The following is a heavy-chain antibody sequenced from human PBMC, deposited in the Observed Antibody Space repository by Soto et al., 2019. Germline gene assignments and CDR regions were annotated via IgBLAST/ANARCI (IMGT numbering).Heavy chain of an antibody. V-gene: IGHV4-30-4*01. Sequence: TLSLTCTVSGGSISSGENFWNWIRQSPGKGLEWIGYIHHSGSTYYNPSLKSRLTISVDTSKNQISLKLNSVTAADTAVYYCARDTGTYPYYFDYWGQGTLVPVSS. D-gene: IGHD1-26*01. CDR3: ARDTGTYPYYFDY. CDR1: GGSISSGENF. CDR2: IHHSGST. J-gene: IGHJ4*02.